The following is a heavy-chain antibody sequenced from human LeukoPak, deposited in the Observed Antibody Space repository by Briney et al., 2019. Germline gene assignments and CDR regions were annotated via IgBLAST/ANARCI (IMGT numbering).Heavy chain of an antibody. V-gene: IGHV3-23*01. CDR1: GFTFSSND. Sequence: PGGSLRLSCAASGFTFSSNDMSWVRQAPGKGLEWVSGISGSADNTYYADSVKGRFTISRDISKNTVYLQMNNLRVDDTAVYYCAKGPKLGDGFHCDYWGQGTLVTVSS. CDR2: ISGSADNT. J-gene: IGHJ4*02. D-gene: IGHD5-24*01. CDR3: AKGPKLGDGFHCDY.